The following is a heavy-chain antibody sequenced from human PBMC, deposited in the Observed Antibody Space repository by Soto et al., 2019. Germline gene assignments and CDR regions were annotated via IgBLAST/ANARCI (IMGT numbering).Heavy chain of an antibody. CDR1: GGTFSSYT. V-gene: IGHV1-69*02. CDR2: IIPILGIA. J-gene: IGHJ6*03. Sequence: QVQLVQSGAEVKNPGSSVKVSCKASGGTFSSYTISWVRQAPGQGLEWMGRIIPILGIANYAQQFQGRVTITADKSTSTAYLELSSLRSEDTAVYYCAGWEGYSRSYEGVYYYYYMDVWGKGTTVTVSS. CDR3: AGWEGYSRSYEGVYYYYYMDV. D-gene: IGHD6-6*01.